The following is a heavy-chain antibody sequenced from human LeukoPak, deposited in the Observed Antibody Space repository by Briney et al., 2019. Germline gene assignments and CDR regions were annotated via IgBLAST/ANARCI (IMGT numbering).Heavy chain of an antibody. CDR2: IHYTGST. Sequence: PSETLSLTCTVSGGSISSYYWSWIRQSPGKGLECIGYIHYTGSTNYNPSLKSRVTISVDTSKNQFSLKLSSVTAADTAVYYCARDYSGIDYWGQGTLVTVSS. D-gene: IGHD4-11*01. J-gene: IGHJ4*02. CDR1: GGSISSYY. V-gene: IGHV4-59*12. CDR3: ARDYSGIDY.